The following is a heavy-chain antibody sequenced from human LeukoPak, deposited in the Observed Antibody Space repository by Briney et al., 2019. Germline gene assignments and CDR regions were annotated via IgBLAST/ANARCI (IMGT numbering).Heavy chain of an antibody. V-gene: IGHV3-30*02. D-gene: IGHD2-21*01. CDR1: GFMFGRHG. Sequence: GGSLRLSCAASGFMFGRHGMHWVRQFPGKGLEWVAFIHSSGDYTYYAASVEGRFTVSRDNSNNTLFLQMSSLRAEDTAVYYCARYLDCGDVGCPKAFDYWGQGSLVTVSS. J-gene: IGHJ4*02. CDR3: ARYLDCGDVGCPKAFDY. CDR2: IHSSGDYT.